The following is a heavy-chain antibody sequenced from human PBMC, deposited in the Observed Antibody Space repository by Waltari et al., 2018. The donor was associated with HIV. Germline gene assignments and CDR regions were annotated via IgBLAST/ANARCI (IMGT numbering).Heavy chain of an antibody. J-gene: IGHJ6*02. CDR2: ISSSSSTI. Sequence: EVQLVESGGGLVQPGGSLRLSCAASGFTLSSYSMNWVRQAPGKGQEWVSYISSSSSTIYYADSVKGRFTISRDNAKNSLYLQMNSLRAEDTAVYYCARDPWEQQLVPYYYYYYGMDVWGQGTTVTVSS. CDR3: ARDPWEQQLVPYYYYYYGMDV. V-gene: IGHV3-48*01. CDR1: GFTLSSYS. D-gene: IGHD6-13*01.